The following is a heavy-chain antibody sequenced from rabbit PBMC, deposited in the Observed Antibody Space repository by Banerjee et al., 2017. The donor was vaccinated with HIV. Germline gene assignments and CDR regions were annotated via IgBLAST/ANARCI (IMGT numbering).Heavy chain of an antibody. V-gene: IGHV1S45*01. CDR3: ARASYTGYIGYGYGGFNL. CDR1: GFSFSSSYY. D-gene: IGHD6-1*01. J-gene: IGHJ4*01. Sequence: QEQLVESGGGLVQPEGSLTLTCTASGFSFSSSYYMCWVRQAPGKGLEWIGCIYTGSSGSTYHASWAKGRFTISKTSSTTVTLQMTSLTAADTATYFCARASYTGYIGYGYGGFNLWGQGTLVT. CDR2: IYTGSSGST.